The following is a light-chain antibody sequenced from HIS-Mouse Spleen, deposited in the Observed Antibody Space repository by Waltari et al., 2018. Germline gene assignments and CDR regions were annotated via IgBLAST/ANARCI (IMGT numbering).Light chain of an antibody. V-gene: IGLV1-44*01. CDR2: SNN. CDR1: SSNLGSNT. J-gene: IGLJ1*01. CDR3: AAWDDSLNGYV. Sequence: QSVLTQPPSASGTPGQRVTISCSGSSSNLGSNTVTWYQQLPGTATKLLIYSNNQRPSGVPDRFSGSKSGTSASLAISGLQSEDEADYYCAAWDDSLNGYVFGTGTKVTVL.